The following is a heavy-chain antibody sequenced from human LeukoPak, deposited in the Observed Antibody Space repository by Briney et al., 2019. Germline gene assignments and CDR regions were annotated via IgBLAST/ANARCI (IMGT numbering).Heavy chain of an antibody. D-gene: IGHD2/OR15-2a*01. CDR3: ARFLSMGYYFDH. CDR1: GGSISSYY. CDR2: IYYSGST. V-gene: IGHV4-59*01. Sequence: SETLSLTCTVSGGSISSYYWSWIRQPPGKGLEWIGYIYYSGSTNYNPSLKSRVTISVDTSKNQFSLKLSSVTAADTAVYYCARFLSMGYYFDHWGQGTLVTVSS. J-gene: IGHJ4*02.